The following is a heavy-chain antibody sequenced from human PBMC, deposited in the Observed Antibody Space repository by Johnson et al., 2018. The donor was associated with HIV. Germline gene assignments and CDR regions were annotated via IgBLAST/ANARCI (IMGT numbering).Heavy chain of an antibody. CDR2: ISSSGSTI. CDR1: GFTFSDYY. D-gene: IGHD3-22*01. V-gene: IGHV3-11*04. CDR3: ARDMFGRYYYDSSGYSDDAFDI. J-gene: IGHJ3*02. Sequence: QVQLVESGGGLVKPGGSLRLSCAASGFTFSDYYMSWIRQAPGKGLEWVSYISSSGSTIYYADSVKGLFTISRDTAKNSLYLQRNSLRAEDTAVYYCARDMFGRYYYDSSGYSDDAFDIWGQGTMVTVSS.